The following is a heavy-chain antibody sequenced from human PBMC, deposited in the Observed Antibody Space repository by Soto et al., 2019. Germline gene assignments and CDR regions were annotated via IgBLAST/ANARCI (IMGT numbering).Heavy chain of an antibody. Sequence: GASVKVSCKASGYTFTSYAMHWVRQAPGQRLEWMGWINAGNGNTKYSQKFQGRVTITRDTSASTAYMELSSLRSEDTAVYYCGRLPLGYCTNGVSYLFDYGGRGTRAPV. CDR2: INAGNGNT. D-gene: IGHD2-8*01. CDR3: GRLPLGYCTNGVSYLFDY. V-gene: IGHV1-3*01. CDR1: GYTFTSYA. J-gene: IGHJ4*02.